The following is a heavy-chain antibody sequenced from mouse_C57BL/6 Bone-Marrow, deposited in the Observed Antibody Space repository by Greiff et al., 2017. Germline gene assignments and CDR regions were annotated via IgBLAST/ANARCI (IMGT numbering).Heavy chain of an antibody. Sequence: QVQLQQSGAELVRPGASVTLSCKASGYTFTDYEMHWVKQTPVHGLEWIGAIDPETGGTAYNQKFKGKAILTADKSSSTAYMELRSLTSEDSAVYYCTRDYGSSYYAMDYWGQGTSVIVSS. V-gene: IGHV1-15*01. J-gene: IGHJ4*01. CDR2: IDPETGGT. CDR1: GYTFTDYE. D-gene: IGHD1-1*01. CDR3: TRDYGSSYYAMDY.